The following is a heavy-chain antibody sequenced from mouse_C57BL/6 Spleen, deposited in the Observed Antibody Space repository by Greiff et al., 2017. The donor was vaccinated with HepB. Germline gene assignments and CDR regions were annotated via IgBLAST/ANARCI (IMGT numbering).Heavy chain of an antibody. J-gene: IGHJ2*01. CDR3: ARDYYGSSYYFDY. D-gene: IGHD1-1*01. V-gene: IGHV1-64*01. CDR2: IHPNSGST. CDR1: GYTFTSYW. Sequence: VQLQQPGAELVKPGASVKLSCKASGYTFTSYWMHWVKQRPGQGLEWIGMIHPNSGSTNYNEKFKSKATLTVDKSSSTAYMQLSSLTSEDSAVYYCARDYYGSSYYFDYWGQGTTHTVSS.